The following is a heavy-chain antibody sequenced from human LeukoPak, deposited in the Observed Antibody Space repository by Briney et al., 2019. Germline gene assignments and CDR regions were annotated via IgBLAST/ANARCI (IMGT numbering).Heavy chain of an antibody. J-gene: IGHJ4*02. CDR2: INHSGST. V-gene: IGHV4-34*01. D-gene: IGHD6-19*01. CDR3: ARDHPQGIAVAGFDY. Sequence: SETLSLTCAVYGGSFSGYYWSWIRQPPGKGLEWIGEINHSGSTNYNPSLKSRVTISVDTSKNQFSLKLSSVTAADTAVYYCARDHPQGIAVAGFDYWGQGTLVTVSS. CDR1: GGSFSGYY.